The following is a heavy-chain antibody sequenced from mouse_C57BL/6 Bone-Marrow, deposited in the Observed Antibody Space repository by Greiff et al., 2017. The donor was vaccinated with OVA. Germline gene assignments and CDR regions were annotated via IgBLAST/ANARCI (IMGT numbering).Heavy chain of an antibody. Sequence: QVQLQQPGAELVKPGASVKMSCKASGYTFTSYWITWVKQRPGQGLEWIGDIYPGSGSTNYNEKFKSKATLTVDTSSSTAYMQLSSLTSEDSAVYYCARSGNSITPYWYFDVWGTGTTVTVSS. J-gene: IGHJ1*03. CDR1: GYTFTSYW. V-gene: IGHV1-55*01. CDR3: ARSGNSITPYWYFDV. CDR2: IYPGSGST. D-gene: IGHD1-2*01.